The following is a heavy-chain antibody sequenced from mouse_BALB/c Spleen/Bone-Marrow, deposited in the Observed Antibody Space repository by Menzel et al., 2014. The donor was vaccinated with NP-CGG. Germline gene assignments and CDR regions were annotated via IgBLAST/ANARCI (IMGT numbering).Heavy chain of an antibody. CDR1: GFDFSRYL. J-gene: IGHJ3*01. CDR3: ASLHYYGFFAY. Sequence: EVQLQQSGGGLVQPGGSLKLSCAASGFDFSRYLMSWVRQAPGKGLEWIGEINPDSSTINYTPSLKDKFIISRDNAKNTLYLQMSKVRSEDTALYYCASLHYYGFFAYWGQGTLVTVSA. CDR2: INPDSSTI. V-gene: IGHV4-1*02. D-gene: IGHD1-2*01.